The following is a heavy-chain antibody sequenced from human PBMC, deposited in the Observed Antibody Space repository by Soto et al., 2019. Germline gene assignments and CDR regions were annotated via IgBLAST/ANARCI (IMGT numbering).Heavy chain of an antibody. CDR2: IYYSGST. V-gene: IGHV4-59*02. J-gene: IGHJ4*01. CDR3: AVASTDCSSGWYCCYFDY. D-gene: IGHD6-19*01. CDR1: GGSVSSYY. Sequence: QVQLQESGPRLVKPSETLSLTCTVSGGSVSSYYWSWIRQPPGKGLEWIGYIYYSGSTNYNPSLTSRVTISVATSKHQFSLKLSYVTAADMAVYYCAVASTDCSSGWYCCYFDYWGHGTLCTVSS.